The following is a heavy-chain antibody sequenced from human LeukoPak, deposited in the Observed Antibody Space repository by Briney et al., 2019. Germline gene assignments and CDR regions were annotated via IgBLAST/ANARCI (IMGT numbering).Heavy chain of an antibody. J-gene: IGHJ5*02. CDR3: ARDLTPLDYGDLNWFDP. CDR1: GYTFTGYY. V-gene: IGHV1-2*02. Sequence: GASVKVSCKASGYTFTGYYMHWVRQAPGQGLEWMGWINPNSGGTNYAQKFQGRVTMTRDTSISTAYMELSRLRSDDTAVYYCARDLTPLDYGDLNWFDPWGQGTLVTVSS. D-gene: IGHD4-17*01. CDR2: INPNSGGT.